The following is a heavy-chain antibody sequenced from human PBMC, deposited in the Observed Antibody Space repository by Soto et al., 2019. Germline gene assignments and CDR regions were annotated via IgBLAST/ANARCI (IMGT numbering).Heavy chain of an antibody. Sequence: GGSLRLSCAASGFTFSCYGMHWVRQAPGKGLEWVAVIWYDGSNKYYADSVEGRFTISRDNSKNTLYLQMNSLRAEDTAVYYCARDHSSSWYVFPDWGQGTLVTVSS. CDR1: GFTFSCYG. D-gene: IGHD6-13*01. CDR3: ARDHSSSWYVFPD. V-gene: IGHV3-33*01. CDR2: IWYDGSNK. J-gene: IGHJ4*02.